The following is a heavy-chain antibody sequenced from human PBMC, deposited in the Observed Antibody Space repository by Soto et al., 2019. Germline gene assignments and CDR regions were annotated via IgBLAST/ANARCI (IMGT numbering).Heavy chain of an antibody. CDR2: ISGSGGST. D-gene: IGHD2-2*01. Sequence: GGSLRLSCAASGFTFSSYAMSWVRQAPGKGLEWVSAISGSGGSTYYADSVKGRFTISRDNSKDTLYLQMNSLRAEDTAVYYCAKGVVPAAISNYYYMDVWGKGTTVTVSS. CDR3: AKGVVPAAISNYYYMDV. CDR1: GFTFSSYA. V-gene: IGHV3-23*01. J-gene: IGHJ6*03.